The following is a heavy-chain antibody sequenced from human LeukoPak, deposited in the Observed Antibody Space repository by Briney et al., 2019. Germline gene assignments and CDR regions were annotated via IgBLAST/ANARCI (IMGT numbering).Heavy chain of an antibody. CDR3: VRRVGTAATVGRLWYFDY. V-gene: IGHV3-64D*06. D-gene: IGHD4-11*01. CDR1: GFTFNSYA. Sequence: GGSLRLSCSASGFTFNSYALHWVRQAPGKGLEYVSAISSDGGNTFYADSVTGRFTISRDNSKNTLYLQMSSLRPEDTAVYYCVRRVGTAATVGRLWYFDYWGQGTLVTVSS. CDR2: ISSDGGNT. J-gene: IGHJ4*02.